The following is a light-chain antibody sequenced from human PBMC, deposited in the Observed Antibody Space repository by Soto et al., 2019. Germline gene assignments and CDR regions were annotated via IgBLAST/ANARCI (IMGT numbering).Light chain of an antibody. CDR1: QSGSSN. V-gene: IGKV3-15*01. Sequence: EIVMTQSPATLSVSPGERATLSCRASQSGSSNLAWYQQRRGQAPRLLIYGASTRATGIPARFSGSESGTEFTLTNSRLQSEDFAVYYCQQYNNWPRTFGQGTKVDI. CDR3: QQYNNWPRT. J-gene: IGKJ1*01. CDR2: GAS.